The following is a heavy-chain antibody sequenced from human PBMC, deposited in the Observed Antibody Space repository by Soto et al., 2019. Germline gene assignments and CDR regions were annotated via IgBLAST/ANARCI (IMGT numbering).Heavy chain of an antibody. CDR3: AKDTVGGYSFWSGYYSDGLDV. CDR1: GFTFDSYA. Sequence: EVKLLESGGGLAQPGGSLRLSCVGSGFTFDSYAISWVRQAPGERLPWIAAISGSADGTDYAHSVRGRFTISRDNAKKTVHLQMDSLRVEDTAVYFCAKDTVGGYSFWSGYYSDGLDVWSQGTLVSVS. V-gene: IGHV3-23*01. CDR2: ISGSADGT. D-gene: IGHD3-3*01. J-gene: IGHJ3*01.